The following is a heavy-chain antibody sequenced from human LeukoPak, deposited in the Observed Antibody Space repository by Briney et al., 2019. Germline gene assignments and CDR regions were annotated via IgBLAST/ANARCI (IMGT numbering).Heavy chain of an antibody. J-gene: IGHJ4*02. V-gene: IGHV3-30*18. CDR2: ISYDGSNK. D-gene: IGHD1-1*01. Sequence: PGGSLRLSCAASGFTFSSYGMHWVRQAPGKGLEWVAVISYDGSNKYYVDSVKGRFTISRDNSKNTLYLQMNSLRAEDMAVYYCVKRLTGTTIGQQDFWGQGTLVTVSS. CDR1: GFTFSSYG. CDR3: VKRLTGTTIGQQDF.